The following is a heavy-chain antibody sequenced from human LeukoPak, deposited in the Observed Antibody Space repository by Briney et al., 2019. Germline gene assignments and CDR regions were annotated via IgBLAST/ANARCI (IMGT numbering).Heavy chain of an antibody. CDR3: ARDRRGYYYYYGMDV. J-gene: IGHJ6*02. CDR2: INAGNGNT. V-gene: IGHV1-3*01. D-gene: IGHD2/OR15-2a*01. Sequence: ASVKVSCKASGYTFTNYAVHWVRQAPGQGLEWMGWINAGNGNTKCSQKFQGRVTITRDTSASTAYLELSSLTSEDTAVYYCARDRRGYYYYYGMDVWGQGTTVTVSS. CDR1: GYTFTNYA.